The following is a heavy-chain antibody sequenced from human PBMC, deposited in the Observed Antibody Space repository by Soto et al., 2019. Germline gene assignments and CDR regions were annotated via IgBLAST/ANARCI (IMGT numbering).Heavy chain of an antibody. Sequence: XSVKVSCKASVYTFTSYGISWVRQAPGQGLEWMGWISVYNGNTNYAQKLQGRVTMTTDTSTSTAHMELRSLRSEDTAVYYCARVKEDSGYDAVYYGMDVWGQGTTVTVSS. CDR1: VYTFTSYG. J-gene: IGHJ6*02. CDR2: ISVYNGNT. D-gene: IGHD5-12*01. CDR3: ARVKEDSGYDAVYYGMDV. V-gene: IGHV1-18*04.